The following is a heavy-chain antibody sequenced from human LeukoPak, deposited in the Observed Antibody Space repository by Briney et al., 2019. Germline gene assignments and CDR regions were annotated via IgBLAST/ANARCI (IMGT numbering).Heavy chain of an antibody. CDR1: GGSISSYY. J-gene: IGHJ4*02. V-gene: IGHV4-59*01. CDR3: ARVSGYDWESFYDY. D-gene: IGHD5-12*01. CDR2: IHYSGST. Sequence: SETLSLTCTVSGGSISSYYWSWIRQPAGKGLEWIGYIHYSGSTNYNPSLKSRVTISVDTSKNQFSLRLSSVTAADTAVYYCARVSGYDWESFYDYWGQGTLVTVSS.